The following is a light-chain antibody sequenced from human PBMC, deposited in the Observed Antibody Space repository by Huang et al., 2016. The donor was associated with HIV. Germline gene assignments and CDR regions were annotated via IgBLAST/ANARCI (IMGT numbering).Light chain of an antibody. V-gene: IGKV3-20*01. CDR1: QRVSSSY. Sequence: EIVLTQSPGTLSLSPGDRATLSCRASQRVSSSYFTWYQQKPGQAPRLLIYAASNRATGIPDRFTGSGSGTDFTLTIRRLEPEDFAVYYCQQGYTFGQGTKVEIK. J-gene: IGKJ2*01. CDR2: AAS. CDR3: QQGYT.